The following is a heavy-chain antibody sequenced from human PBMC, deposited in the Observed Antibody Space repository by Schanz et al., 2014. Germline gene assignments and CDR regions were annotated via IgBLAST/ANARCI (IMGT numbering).Heavy chain of an antibody. CDR2: IRSDNNYI. J-gene: IGHJ4*02. CDR3: AREGERKGMLPYYFDY. Sequence: DVQLVDSGGDLVQPGGSLRLSCVASGFPFSTYSIHWVRQAPGKGLEWVSYIRSDNNYIYYADSVKGRFTISRDNPKNSLYLQMNSLRDEDTAVYYCAREGERKGMLPYYFDYWGQGALVTVSS. D-gene: IGHD3-10*01. V-gene: IGHV3-48*02. CDR1: GFPFSTYS.